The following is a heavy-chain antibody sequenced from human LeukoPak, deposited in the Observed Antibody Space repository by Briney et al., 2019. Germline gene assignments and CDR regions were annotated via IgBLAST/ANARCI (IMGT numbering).Heavy chain of an antibody. CDR1: GFSFSSNW. CDR3: ARSSDHDAFDI. J-gene: IGHJ3*02. Sequence: GGSLRLSCAAPGFSFSSNWMGWVRQAPGKGLEWVAHIKRDGSQKYYLDSVKGRFTISRDNAKNSLNLQMNSLRVEDTAVYYRARSSDHDAFDIWGQGTMVTVSS. V-gene: IGHV3-7*01. CDR2: IKRDGSQK.